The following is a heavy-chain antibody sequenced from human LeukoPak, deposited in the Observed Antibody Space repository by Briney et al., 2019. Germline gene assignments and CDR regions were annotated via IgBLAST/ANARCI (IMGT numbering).Heavy chain of an antibody. CDR3: AKPLLGIVAYREGGVGY. CDR1: GFTFSSYA. V-gene: IGHV3-23*01. Sequence: GGSLRLSCAASGFTFSSYAMSWVRQAPGKGLEWVSAISGSGGSTYYADSVKGRFTISRDNSKNTLYLQMNSLRAEDTAVYYCAKPLLGIVAYREGGVGYWGQGTLVTVSS. D-gene: IGHD5-12*01. J-gene: IGHJ4*02. CDR2: ISGSGGST.